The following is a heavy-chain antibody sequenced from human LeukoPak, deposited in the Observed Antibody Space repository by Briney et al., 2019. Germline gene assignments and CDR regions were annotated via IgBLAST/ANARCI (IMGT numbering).Heavy chain of an antibody. Sequence: SETLSLTCTVSGGSISSGGYYWSWIRQHPGKGLEWSGYIYYSGSTYYNPSLKSRVTISVDTSKNQFSLKLSSVTAADTAVYYCAREGKIAVAGMRGYYFDYWGQGTLVAVSS. CDR2: IYYSGST. CDR1: GGSISSGGYY. J-gene: IGHJ4*02. CDR3: AREGKIAVAGMRGYYFDY. D-gene: IGHD6-19*01. V-gene: IGHV4-31*03.